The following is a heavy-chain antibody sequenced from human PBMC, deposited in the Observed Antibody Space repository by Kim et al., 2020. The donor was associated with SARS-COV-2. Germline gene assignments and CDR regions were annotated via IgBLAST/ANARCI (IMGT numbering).Heavy chain of an antibody. V-gene: IGHV4-39*01. CDR1: GGSISSSSYY. D-gene: IGHD2-21*02. J-gene: IGHJ4*02. CDR3: ARHFGGNSRVDY. CDR2: IYYSGST. Sequence: SETLSLTCTVSGGSISSSSYYWGWIRQPPGKGLEWIGSIYYSGSTYYNPSLKSRVTISVDTSKNQFSLKLSSVTAADTAVYYCARHFGGNSRVDYWGQGTLVTVSS.